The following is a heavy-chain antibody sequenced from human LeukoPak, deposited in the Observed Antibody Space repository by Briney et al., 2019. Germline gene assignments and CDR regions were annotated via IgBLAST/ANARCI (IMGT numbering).Heavy chain of an antibody. CDR2: INHSGST. J-gene: IGHJ6*03. D-gene: IGHD4-17*01. CDR1: GGSFSGYY. CDR3: ARGGEPNYYYYYMDV. Sequence: SETLSLTCAVYGGSFSGYYWSWIRQPPGKGLEWIGEINHSGSTNYNPSLKSRVTISVDTSKNQFSLKLSSVTAAGTAVYYCARGGEPNYYYYYMDVWGKGTTVTVSS. V-gene: IGHV4-34*01.